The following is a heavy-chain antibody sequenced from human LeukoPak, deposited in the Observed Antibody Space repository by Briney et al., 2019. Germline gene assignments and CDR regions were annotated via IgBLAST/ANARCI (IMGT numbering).Heavy chain of an antibody. V-gene: IGHV3-7*03. CDR1: GFTFSDYW. J-gene: IGHJ4*02. D-gene: IGHD3-22*01. CDR3: AKDMRRGWYYYDSSGYYYDSCFDY. Sequence: PGGSLRLSCTASGFTFSDYWMTWVRQAPGKGLEWVANIDGVGTDEGYAGSVKGRFTISRDNSKNSLYLQMNSLRTEDTALYYCAKDMRRGWYYYDSSGYYYDSCFDYWGQGTLVTVSS. CDR2: IDGVGTDE.